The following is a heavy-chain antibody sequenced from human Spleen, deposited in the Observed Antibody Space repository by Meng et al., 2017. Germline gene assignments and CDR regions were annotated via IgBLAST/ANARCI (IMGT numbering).Heavy chain of an antibody. Sequence: VQPHESGPGVVSSSETLSLTCTLSGGSVRSGSFYWSWIRQPPGKGLEWIAYMYYSGSTRYNPSLKSRVTISVDTSKNQLSLRLSSVTAADTAVYYCARAPTYFYDSSGYYNYFDYWGQGTLVTVSS. CDR3: ARAPTYFYDSSGYYNYFDY. V-gene: IGHV4-61*01. CDR1: GGSVRSGSFY. CDR2: MYYSGST. J-gene: IGHJ4*02. D-gene: IGHD3-22*01.